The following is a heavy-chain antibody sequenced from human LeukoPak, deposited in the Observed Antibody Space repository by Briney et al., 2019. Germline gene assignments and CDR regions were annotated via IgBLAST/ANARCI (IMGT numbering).Heavy chain of an antibody. J-gene: IGHJ4*02. V-gene: IGHV4-59*01. Sequence: SQTLSLTCTVPGGSISSFYWGWVRQPPGEGLGWFGYIYYSWRTNYHPPLKSRVTISVDTSKNQFSLKVSSVTAADTGVYYCARSYGYKRGCFDYWGQGTLVTVSS. CDR2: IYYSWRT. CDR3: ARSYGYKRGCFDY. D-gene: IGHD5-18*01. CDR1: GGSISSFY.